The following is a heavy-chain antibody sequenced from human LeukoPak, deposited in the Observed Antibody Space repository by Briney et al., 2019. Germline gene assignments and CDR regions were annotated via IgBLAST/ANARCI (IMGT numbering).Heavy chain of an antibody. CDR2: ISSSGSTI. CDR3: ARDMFTAMVTWGGFDP. Sequence: PGGSLRLSCAASGFTFSDYYMSWIRQAPGKGLEWVSYISSSGSTIYYADSVKGRFTISRDNAKNSLYLQVNSLRAEDTAVYYCARDMFTAMVTWGGFDPWGQGTLVTVSS. V-gene: IGHV3-11*01. CDR1: GFTFSDYY. D-gene: IGHD5-18*01. J-gene: IGHJ5*02.